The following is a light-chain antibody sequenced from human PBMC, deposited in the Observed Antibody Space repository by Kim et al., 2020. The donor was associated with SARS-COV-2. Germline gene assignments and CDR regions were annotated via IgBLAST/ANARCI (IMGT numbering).Light chain of an antibody. CDR3: HKLDTYPRLT. Sequence: GDRFTFSRRASQGNSNYLAWYQQKPGIAPKRLIYAAFTLQNGVLSRLSGSGAGTEFTLTIIDLQPADDVTNYCHKLDTYPRLTFGLGTRVEIK. CDR2: AAF. J-gene: IGKJ5*01. V-gene: IGKV1-9*01. CDR1: QGNSNY.